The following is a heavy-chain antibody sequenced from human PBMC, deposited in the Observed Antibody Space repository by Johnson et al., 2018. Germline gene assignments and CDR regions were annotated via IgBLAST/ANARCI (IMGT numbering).Heavy chain of an antibody. V-gene: IGHV3-38-3*01. J-gene: IGHJ3*02. CDR2: ISGGST. D-gene: IGHD3-3*01. CDR3: KKDSPPLGCSGYYTGEAFDI. Sequence: VQLVESRGVLVQPGGSLRLSCAASGFTVSSNEMSWVRQAPGKGLEWVSSISGGSTYYADSRKGRFTISRDNSRNTLHLQMNSLRAEDTAVYYCKKDSPPLGCSGYYTGEAFDIWGQGTMVTVSS. CDR1: GFTVSSNE.